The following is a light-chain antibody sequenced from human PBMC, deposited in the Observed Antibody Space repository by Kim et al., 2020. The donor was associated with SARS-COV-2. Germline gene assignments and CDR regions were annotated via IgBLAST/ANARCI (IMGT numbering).Light chain of an antibody. J-gene: IGKJ4*01. CDR1: QTINNNY. Sequence: SPGERPTLPCRASQTINNNYLAWYQQKPGQAPRVLIHGASSRATGIPDRFSGSGSGTDFTLTISRLEPEDFAVYYCQQYGSSPYTFGGGTKVDIK. CDR2: GAS. CDR3: QQYGSSPYT. V-gene: IGKV3-20*01.